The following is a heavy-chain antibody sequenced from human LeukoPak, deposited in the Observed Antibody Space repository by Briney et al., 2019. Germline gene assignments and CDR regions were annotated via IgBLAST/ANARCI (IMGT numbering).Heavy chain of an antibody. CDR2: ISGSGGSI. Sequence: VGSLRLSCAASGFTFGSYAMSWVRQAPGKGLEWVSAISGSGGSIYYADSVKGRLTISRDNSKNTLYLQMNSLRAEGTAVYYCAKGDSSSWYSEYFQHWGQGTLVTVSS. CDR3: AKGDSSSWYSEYFQH. CDR1: GFTFGSYA. V-gene: IGHV3-23*01. J-gene: IGHJ1*01. D-gene: IGHD6-13*01.